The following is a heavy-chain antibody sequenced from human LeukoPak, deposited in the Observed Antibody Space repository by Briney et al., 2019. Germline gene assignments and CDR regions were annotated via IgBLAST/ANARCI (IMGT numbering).Heavy chain of an antibody. J-gene: IGHJ4*02. Sequence: GASVKVSCKASGGTFSSYAISWVRQAPGQGLEWMGGIIPIFSTANYAQKFQGRVTITADESTSTAYMELSSLRSEDTAVYYCASNGARTSSSCYFDYWGQGTLVTVSS. CDR2: IIPIFSTA. D-gene: IGHD6-6*01. CDR1: GGTFSSYA. CDR3: ASNGARTSSSCYFDY. V-gene: IGHV1-69*13.